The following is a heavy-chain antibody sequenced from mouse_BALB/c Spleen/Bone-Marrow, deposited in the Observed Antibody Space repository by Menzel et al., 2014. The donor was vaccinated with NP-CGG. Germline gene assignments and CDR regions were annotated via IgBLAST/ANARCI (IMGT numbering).Heavy chain of an antibody. J-gene: IGHJ4*01. CDR1: GYTFSSYW. CDR3: ARAKILYPLDC. Sequence: QVQLQQFGAELMKPGASVKISCKATGYTFSSYWIEWVKQRPGHGLEWIGEILPGNGSTNYNEKFKGKATLTAETSSNRAYMHLSGLTSEDSADYYGARAKILYPLDCWGQGTLCTVAS. CDR2: ILPGNGST. V-gene: IGHV1-9*01.